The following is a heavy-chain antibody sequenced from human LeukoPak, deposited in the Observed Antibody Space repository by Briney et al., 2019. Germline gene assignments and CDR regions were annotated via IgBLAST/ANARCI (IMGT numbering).Heavy chain of an antibody. D-gene: IGHD1-1*01. CDR3: ARNDQHLDDAFDI. Sequence: SETLSLTCAVYGGSFSGYYWSWIRQPPGKGLEWIGEINHSGSTNYNPSLKSRVTISVDTSKNQLSLKLSSVTAEDTAVYYCARNDQHLDDAFDIWGQGTMVTVSS. V-gene: IGHV4-34*01. CDR1: GGSFSGYY. J-gene: IGHJ3*02. CDR2: INHSGST.